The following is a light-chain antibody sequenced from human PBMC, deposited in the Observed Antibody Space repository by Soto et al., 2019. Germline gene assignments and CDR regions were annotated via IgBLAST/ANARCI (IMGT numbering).Light chain of an antibody. V-gene: IGKV3-11*01. CDR1: QSVSSY. CDR2: DAS. J-gene: IGKJ1*01. Sequence: IVLTQSPSTLSLSPGESATLSCRASQSVSSYLAWYQQKPGQAPRLLIYDASNRATGIPARFSGSGSGTDFTLTISSLEPEDFADYYCQQRSNSWTFGQGTKVEIK. CDR3: QQRSNSWT.